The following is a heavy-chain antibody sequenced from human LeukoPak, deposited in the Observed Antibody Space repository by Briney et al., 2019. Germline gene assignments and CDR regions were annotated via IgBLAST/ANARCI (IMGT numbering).Heavy chain of an antibody. V-gene: IGHV3-21*01. Sequence: GGSLRLSSAASGFTFSSYSMNWVRQAPGKGLEWVSSISSSSSYIYYADSVKGRFTISRDNAKNSLYLQMNSLRAEDTAVYYCVVVVPADSYFDYWGQGTLVTVSS. J-gene: IGHJ4*02. CDR3: VVVVPADSYFDY. D-gene: IGHD2-2*01. CDR1: GFTFSSYS. CDR2: ISSSSSYI.